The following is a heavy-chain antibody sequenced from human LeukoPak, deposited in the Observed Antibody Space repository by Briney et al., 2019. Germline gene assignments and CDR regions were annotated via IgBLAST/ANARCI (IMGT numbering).Heavy chain of an antibody. V-gene: IGHV4-59*01. J-gene: IGHJ3*02. CDR1: GGSISSYY. Sequence: SETLSLTCTVSGGSISSYYWSWIRQPPGKGLEWIGYMYYSGSPNYNPSLKSRVTMSVDTSKNQFSLKLHSVTAADTAVYYCARDRWGDGYNYFHAFDIWGQGTMVTVSS. CDR3: ARDRWGDGYNYFHAFDI. CDR2: MYYSGSP. D-gene: IGHD5-24*01.